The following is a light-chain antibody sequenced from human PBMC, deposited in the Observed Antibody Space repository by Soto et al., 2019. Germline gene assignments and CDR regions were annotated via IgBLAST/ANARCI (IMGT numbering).Light chain of an antibody. V-gene: IGLV1-40*01. Sequence: QSVLTQPPSVSGAPGQRVTISCTGSSSNIGANSDVHWYQQLTGAAPKLLIFGNSKRPSGVSDRFSGSKSGTSASLATTGLQAEDEADYYCQSYDNSLSGFYVFGTGTKVTVL. CDR1: SSNIGANSD. J-gene: IGLJ1*01. CDR2: GNS. CDR3: QSYDNSLSGFYV.